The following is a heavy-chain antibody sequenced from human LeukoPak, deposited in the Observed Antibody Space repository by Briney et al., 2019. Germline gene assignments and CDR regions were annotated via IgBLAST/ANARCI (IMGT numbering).Heavy chain of an antibody. Sequence: GGSLRLSCAASGFTFRSYAVHWVRQAPGTGLEWVAAITDSSDYTYFADSMKGRFTISRDNSKNMLYLQITSLRADDTAVYYCAKDARRTSGWYYFDYWGQGALVTVSS. D-gene: IGHD6-19*01. V-gene: IGHV3-23*01. CDR1: GFTFRSYA. CDR3: AKDARRTSGWYYFDY. CDR2: ITDSSDYT. J-gene: IGHJ4*02.